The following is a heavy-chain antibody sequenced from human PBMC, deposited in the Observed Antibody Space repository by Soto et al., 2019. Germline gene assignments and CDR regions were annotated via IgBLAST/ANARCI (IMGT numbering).Heavy chain of an antibody. Sequence: PSETLSLTCAVSGGSISSGGYSWSWIRQPPGKGLEWIGYIYHSGSTYYNPSLKSRVTISVDRSKNQFSLKLSSVTAADTAVYYCARGSSGSYYNGIDYWGQGTLVTVSS. CDR2: IYHSGST. CDR1: GGSISSGGYS. V-gene: IGHV4-30-2*01. CDR3: ARGSSGSYYNGIDY. D-gene: IGHD3-10*01. J-gene: IGHJ4*02.